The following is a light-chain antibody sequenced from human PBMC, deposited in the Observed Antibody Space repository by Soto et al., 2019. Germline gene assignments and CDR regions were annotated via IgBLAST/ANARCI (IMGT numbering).Light chain of an antibody. J-gene: IGLJ1*01. CDR2: DVN. V-gene: IGLV2-11*01. Sequence: QSALTQPRSVSGSPGQSVTISCTGTSSDVGAYNYVSWYQHHPGRAPKLLIYDVNKRPSGVPDRFSGSKSGNTASLTISGLQAEDETDYYCCSYAGTFSYVFGPGTKVTVL. CDR1: SSDVGAYNY. CDR3: CSYAGTFSYV.